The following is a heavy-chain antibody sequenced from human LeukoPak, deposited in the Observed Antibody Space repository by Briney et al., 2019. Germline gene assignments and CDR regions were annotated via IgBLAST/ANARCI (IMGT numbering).Heavy chain of an antibody. V-gene: IGHV3-53*05. CDR1: GFTVSSNY. Sequence: GALRLSCAASGFTVSSNYMSWVRQAPGKGLEWVSVIYSGGSTYYADSVKGRFTISRDNSKNTLYLQVNSLRAEDTAVYYCAKNGRAYYDFWSGYHRDYWGQGTLVTVSS. CDR3: AKNGRAYYDFWSGYHRDY. J-gene: IGHJ4*02. D-gene: IGHD3-3*01. CDR2: IYSGGST.